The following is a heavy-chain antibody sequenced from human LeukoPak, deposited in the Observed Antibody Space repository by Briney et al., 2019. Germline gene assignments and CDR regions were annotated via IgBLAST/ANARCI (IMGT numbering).Heavy chain of an antibody. J-gene: IGHJ3*02. CDR1: GFTFSSYA. Sequence: GRSLRLSCAASGFTFSSYAMHWVRQAPGKGLEWVAVISYDGSNKYYADSVKGRSTISRDNSKNTLYLQMNSLRAEDTAIYYCAKSMGAIPPFDAFDIWGQGTMVTVSS. D-gene: IGHD1-26*01. CDR2: ISYDGSNK. V-gene: IGHV3-30-3*01. CDR3: AKSMGAIPPFDAFDI.